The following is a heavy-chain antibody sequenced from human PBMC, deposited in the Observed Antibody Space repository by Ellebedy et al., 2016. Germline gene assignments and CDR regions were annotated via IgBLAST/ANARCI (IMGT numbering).Heavy chain of an antibody. CDR2: IYHSGST. J-gene: IGHJ3*02. D-gene: IGHD1-14*01. CDR3: ASLSDHRGKTYFDI. CDR1: GGSISSDY. V-gene: IGHV4-59*12. Sequence: SETLSLTCSVSGGSISSDYWTWIRQPPGKGLEWIGEIYHSGSTNYNPSLKSRVTMSVDKSKNQFSLRLSSVTAADAAVYYCASLSDHRGKTYFDIWGQGTMVTVSS.